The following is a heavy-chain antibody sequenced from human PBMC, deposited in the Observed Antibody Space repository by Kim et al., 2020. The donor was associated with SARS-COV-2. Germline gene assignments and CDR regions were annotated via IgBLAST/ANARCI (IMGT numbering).Heavy chain of an antibody. J-gene: IGHJ4*02. Sequence: AESVKGRFTISRENGKNTLYLQMSSLRAEDTALYYCAKDAQATVTTPCDYWGQGTLVTVSS. CDR3: AKDAQATVTTPCDY. V-gene: IGHV3-9*01. D-gene: IGHD4-17*01.